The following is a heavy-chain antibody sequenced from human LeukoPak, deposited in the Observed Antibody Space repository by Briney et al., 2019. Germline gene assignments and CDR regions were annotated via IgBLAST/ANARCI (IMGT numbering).Heavy chain of an antibody. CDR1: GFTFSRYG. D-gene: IGHD1-7*01. Sequence: GGSLRLSCAASGFTFSRYGMHWVRQAPGKGLKWVAVIWYDGSNKYYADSVKGRFTISRDNSRETVYLQMNSLRAEDTAVYYCAKHVFITGITYASDIWGQGTMVTVSS. V-gene: IGHV3-30*02. CDR2: IWYDGSNK. CDR3: AKHVFITGITYASDI. J-gene: IGHJ3*02.